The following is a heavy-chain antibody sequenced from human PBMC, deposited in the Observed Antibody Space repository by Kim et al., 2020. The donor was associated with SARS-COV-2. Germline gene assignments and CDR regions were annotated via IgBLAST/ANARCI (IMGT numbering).Heavy chain of an antibody. J-gene: IGHJ6*02. V-gene: IGHV3-30*18. CDR1: GFTFSSYG. CDR2: ISYDGSNK. CDR3: AKDSGTAMVTSYYYYGMDV. D-gene: IGHD5-18*01. Sequence: GGSLRLSCAASGFTFSSYGMHWVRQAPGKGLEWVAVISYDGSNKYYADSVKGRFTISRDNSKNTLYLQMNSLRAEDTAVYYCAKDSGTAMVTSYYYYGMDVWGQGTTVTVSS.